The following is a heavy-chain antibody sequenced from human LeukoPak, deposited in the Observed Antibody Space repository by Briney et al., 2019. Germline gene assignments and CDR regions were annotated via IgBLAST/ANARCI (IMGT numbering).Heavy chain of an antibody. CDR1: GFTFTSSA. CDR3: AADISTFDDFWSGPNWFDP. V-gene: IGHV1-58*01. CDR2: IVVGSGNT. D-gene: IGHD3-3*01. J-gene: IGHJ5*02. Sequence: SVKVSCKASGFTFTSSAVQWVRQARGQRLEWIGWIVVGSGNTNYAQKFQERVTITRDMSTSTAYMELSSLRSEDTAVYYCAADISTFDDFWSGPNWFDPWGQGTLVTVSS.